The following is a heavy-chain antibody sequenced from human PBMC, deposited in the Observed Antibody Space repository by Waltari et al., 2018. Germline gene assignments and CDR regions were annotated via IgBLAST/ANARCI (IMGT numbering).Heavy chain of an antibody. J-gene: IGHJ4*02. Sequence: QVQLQESGPGLVKPSETLSLTCTVSGYSISSGYYCGWIRQPPGKGLEWIGSIYHSGSTYYNPSLKSRVTISVDTSKNQFSLKLSSVTAADTAVYYCARGGSWFIDYWGQGTLVTVSS. CDR2: IYHSGST. CDR3: ARGGSWFIDY. CDR1: GYSISSGYY. V-gene: IGHV4-38-2*02. D-gene: IGHD1-26*01.